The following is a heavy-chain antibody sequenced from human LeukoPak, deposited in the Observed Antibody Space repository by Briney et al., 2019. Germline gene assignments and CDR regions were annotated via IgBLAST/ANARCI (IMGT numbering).Heavy chain of an antibody. CDR2: ISGSGGST. D-gene: IGHD4/OR15-4a*01. CDR1: GFTFSSYG. J-gene: IGHJ4*02. CDR3: VRGGAYYYFDY. V-gene: IGHV3-23*01. Sequence: GGTLRLSCAASGFTFSSYGMSWVRQAPGKGLEWVSAISGSGGSTYYADSVKGRFTISRDNSKNTLYLQMNSLRAEDTAVYYCVRGGAYYYFDYWGQGTLVTVSS.